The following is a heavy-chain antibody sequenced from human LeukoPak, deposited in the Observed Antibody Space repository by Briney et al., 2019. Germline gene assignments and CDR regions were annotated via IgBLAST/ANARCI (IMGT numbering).Heavy chain of an antibody. D-gene: IGHD1-26*01. CDR3: ARDPVEWELLLDY. Sequence: GGSLRLSCVASGFTFSSYAMGWVRQAPGKRPEWVANMNIDGSEKYYADSVKGRFSISRDNARNSVYLQMASLRVEDTAVYYCARDPVEWELLLDYWGQGTLVTVSS. CDR2: MNIDGSEK. CDR1: GFTFSSYA. V-gene: IGHV3-7*01. J-gene: IGHJ4*02.